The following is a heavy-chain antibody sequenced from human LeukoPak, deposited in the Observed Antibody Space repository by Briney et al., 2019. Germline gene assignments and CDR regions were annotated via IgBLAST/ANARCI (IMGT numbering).Heavy chain of an antibody. CDR2: IYTSGST. J-gene: IGHJ5*02. Sequence: SETLSHTCTVSGGSISSGSYYWSWIRQPAGKGPEWIGRIYTSGSTNHNPSLKSRVTISVDTSKNQFSLKLSSVTAADTAVYYCARGITTVTTNWFDPWGQGTLVTVSS. CDR3: ARGITTVTTNWFDP. V-gene: IGHV4-61*02. D-gene: IGHD4-11*01. CDR1: GGSISSGSYY.